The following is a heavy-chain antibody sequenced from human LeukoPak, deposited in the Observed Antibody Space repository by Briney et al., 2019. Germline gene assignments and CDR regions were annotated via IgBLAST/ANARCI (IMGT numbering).Heavy chain of an antibody. CDR1: GGSISSGGYY. J-gene: IGHJ4*02. V-gene: IGHV4-31*03. CDR2: IYYSGGT. CDR3: ARGYGSGSYYKY. Sequence: SETLSLTCTVSGGSISSGGYYWSWIRRHPGKGLEWIGYIYYSGGTYYNPSVKGRVTISLDASKNQFSLRLTSVTAADTAVYYCARGYGSGSYYKYWGQGTLVTVSS. D-gene: IGHD3-10*01.